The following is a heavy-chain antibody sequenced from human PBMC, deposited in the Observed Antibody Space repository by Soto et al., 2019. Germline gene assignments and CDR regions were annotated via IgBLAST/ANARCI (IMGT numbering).Heavy chain of an antibody. D-gene: IGHD3-3*01. CDR3: ARQREYDFWSGYFTPGNYYAMDV. CDR1: GYSFTSYW. J-gene: IGHJ6*02. V-gene: IGHV5-51*01. CDR2: IYPGDSDT. Sequence: LGESLKISCKGSGYSFTSYWIGWVRQMPGKGLEWMGIIYPGDSDTRYSPSFQGQVTISADKSISTAYLQWSSLKASDTAMYYCARQREYDFWSGYFTPGNYYAMDVWGQGTTVTVSS.